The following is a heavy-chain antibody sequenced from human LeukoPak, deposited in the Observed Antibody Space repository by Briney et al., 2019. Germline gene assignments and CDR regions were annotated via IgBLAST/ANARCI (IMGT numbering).Heavy chain of an antibody. J-gene: IGHJ4*02. CDR2: MNPNSGNT. CDR1: GYTFTSFD. CDR3: ARGLGRTVMVTRGGVRFDY. D-gene: IGHD5-18*01. V-gene: IGHV1-8*01. Sequence: ASVKVSCKASGYTFTSFDINWVRQATGQGLEWMGWMNPNSGNTGYAQKFQGRVTMTRNTFISTAYMELSSLRSEDTAVYYCARGLGRTVMVTRGGVRFDYWGQGTLVTVSS.